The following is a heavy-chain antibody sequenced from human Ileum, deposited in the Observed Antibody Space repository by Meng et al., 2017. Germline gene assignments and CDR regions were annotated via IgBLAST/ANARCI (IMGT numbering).Heavy chain of an antibody. D-gene: IGHD1-26*01. Sequence: SGAEVKKPGSSVKVPCTASGGPFSSYAISWVRQAPGQGLEWMGGIIPIFGTANYAQKFQGRVTITTDESTSTAYMELSSLRSEDTAVYYCAREEGSGVEFRNAFDIWGQGTMVTVSS. CDR2: IIPIFGTA. J-gene: IGHJ3*02. CDR1: GGPFSSYA. CDR3: AREEGSGVEFRNAFDI. V-gene: IGHV1-69*05.